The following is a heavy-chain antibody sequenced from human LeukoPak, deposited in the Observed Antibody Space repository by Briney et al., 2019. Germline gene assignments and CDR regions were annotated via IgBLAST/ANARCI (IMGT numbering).Heavy chain of an antibody. CDR1: GGSFSGYY. J-gene: IGHJ4*02. CDR2: INHSGST. D-gene: IGHD2/OR15-2a*01. V-gene: IGHV4-34*01. CDR3: ARAYRRQADYLLQFDY. Sequence: SETLSLTCAVYGGSFSGYYWSWIRQPPGKGLEWIGEINHSGSTNYNPSLKSRVTISVDTSKNQFSLKLGSVTAADTAVYYCARAYRRQADYLLQFDYWGQGTLVTVSS.